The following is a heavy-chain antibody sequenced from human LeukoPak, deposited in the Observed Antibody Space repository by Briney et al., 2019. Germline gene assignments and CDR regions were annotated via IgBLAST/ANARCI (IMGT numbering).Heavy chain of an antibody. V-gene: IGHV4-59*08. CDR3: ERRASSGWSHFDF. Sequence: SETLSLTCAVSGGSLSNYYWSWIRQPPGKGLEWIGKIYYSGNTNYNSSLKSRVTISVDTSKNQFSLNLSSVTAADTAVYYCERRASSGWSHFDFWGQGTLVTVSS. J-gene: IGHJ4*02. D-gene: IGHD6-19*01. CDR1: GGSLSNYY. CDR2: IYYSGNT.